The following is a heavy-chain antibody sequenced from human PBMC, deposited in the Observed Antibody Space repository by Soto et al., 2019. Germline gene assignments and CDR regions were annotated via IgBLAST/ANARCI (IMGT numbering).Heavy chain of an antibody. J-gene: IGHJ4*02. CDR1: GFSISDHY. V-gene: IGHV3-72*01. CDR3: VREGFFTLDY. Sequence: EVQLVESGGGLVQPGGSLRLSCAASGFSISDHYMDWVRQAPGKGLEWVGLTRPKAQGYTTEHAASVKGRFVISRDDSKNSLYLQMNSLKTEDTAVYYCVREGFFTLDYWGQGALVTVSS. CDR2: TRPKAQGYTT.